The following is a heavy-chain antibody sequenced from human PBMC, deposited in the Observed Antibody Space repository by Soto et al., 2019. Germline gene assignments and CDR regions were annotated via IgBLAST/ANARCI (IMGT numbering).Heavy chain of an antibody. Sequence: QVQLVQSGAEVRKPGASVKVSCKASGYTFTTYDINWVRQATGQGLEWMGWMNPNSGNTVYAQKFQGRVTMTRNTSINTAYMELTSLTSDDTAVYYGARYHYYYCMDVWGQGTTVTVSS. CDR3: ARYHYYYCMDV. V-gene: IGHV1-8*01. CDR2: MNPNSGNT. CDR1: GYTFTTYD. J-gene: IGHJ6*02. D-gene: IGHD3-22*01.